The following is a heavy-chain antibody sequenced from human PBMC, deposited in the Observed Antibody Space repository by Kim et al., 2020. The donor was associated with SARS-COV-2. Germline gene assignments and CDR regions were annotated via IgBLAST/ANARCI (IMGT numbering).Heavy chain of an antibody. J-gene: IGHJ4*02. Sequence: ASVKVSCKASGYTFTSYCLHWVRQAPGQSLEWMGWIDVANTNTHYSENFQGRVTISRDTSATTVYIELSSLRSEDTAVNYCARDGRSVDYYFDYWGQGTLVPVSS. V-gene: IGHV1-3*01. CDR1: GYTFTSYC. CDR3: ARDGRSVDYYFDY. CDR2: IDVANTNT.